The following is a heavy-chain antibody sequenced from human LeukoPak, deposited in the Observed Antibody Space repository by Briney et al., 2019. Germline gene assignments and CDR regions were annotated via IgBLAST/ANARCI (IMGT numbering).Heavy chain of an antibody. D-gene: IGHD6-19*01. CDR3: ARDGSSGRDY. V-gene: IGHV3-53*01. Sequence: PGGSLRPSCAASGFTVSSNYMSWVRQAPGKGLEWVSVIYSGGSTYYADSVKGRFTISRDNSKNTLYLQMNSLRAEDTAVYYCARDGSSGRDYWGQGTLVTVSS. CDR2: IYSGGST. CDR1: GFTVSSNY. J-gene: IGHJ4*02.